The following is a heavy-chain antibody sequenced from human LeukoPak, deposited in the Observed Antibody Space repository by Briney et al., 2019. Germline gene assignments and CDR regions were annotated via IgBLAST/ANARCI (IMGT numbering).Heavy chain of an antibody. V-gene: IGHV4-59*08. CDR3: ARLRVYDYAGDY. D-gene: IGHD3-16*01. Sequence: SETLSLTCTVSGGSISSYYWSWIRQPPGKGLEWIGYIYYSGSTNYNPSLKSRVTISVDTSKNQFSLKLSSVTAADTAVYYCARLRVYDYAGDYWGQGTLVTVSS. CDR1: GGSISSYY. J-gene: IGHJ4*02. CDR2: IYYSGST.